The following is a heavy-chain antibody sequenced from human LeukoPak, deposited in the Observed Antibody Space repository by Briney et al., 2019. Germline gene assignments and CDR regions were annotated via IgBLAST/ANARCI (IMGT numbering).Heavy chain of an antibody. D-gene: IGHD3-22*01. CDR2: IIPIFGTA. Sequence: SVKVSCKPSGGTFSSYAISWVRQAPGQGLEWMGGIIPIFGTANYAQKFQGRVTITADESTSTAYMELSRLRSDDTAVYYCARGGLLSRGYYAPYWGQGTLVTVSS. CDR3: ARGGLLSRGYYAPY. V-gene: IGHV1-69*13. J-gene: IGHJ4*02. CDR1: GGTFSSYA.